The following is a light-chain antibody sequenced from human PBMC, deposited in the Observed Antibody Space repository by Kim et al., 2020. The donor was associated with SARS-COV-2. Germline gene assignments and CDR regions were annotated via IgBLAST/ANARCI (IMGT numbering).Light chain of an antibody. V-gene: IGLV6-57*02. Sequence: TVTISCCGSRGRIASNYVQWYQQRPGSAPTTVIYEDNHRPSGVPDRISGSIDSSSNSASLTISGLKTEDEADYYCQSYDSSNPWVFGGGTQLTVL. J-gene: IGLJ3*02. CDR3: QSYDSSNPWV. CDR2: EDN. CDR1: RGRIASNY.